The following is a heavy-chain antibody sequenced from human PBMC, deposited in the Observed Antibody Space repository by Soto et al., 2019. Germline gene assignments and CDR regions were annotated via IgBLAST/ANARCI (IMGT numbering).Heavy chain of an antibody. Sequence: PSETLSLTCTVSGGSISSGAYYWRWVRQPPGKGLEWIGYIYYSGSTYYNPSLKSRVTISVDTSKNQFSLKLSSVTATDTAVYYCARDNYGDTYYFDYWGQGTLVTVSS. V-gene: IGHV4-30-4*01. CDR2: IYYSGST. J-gene: IGHJ4*02. CDR3: ARDNYGDTYYFDY. D-gene: IGHD4-17*01. CDR1: GGSISSGAYY.